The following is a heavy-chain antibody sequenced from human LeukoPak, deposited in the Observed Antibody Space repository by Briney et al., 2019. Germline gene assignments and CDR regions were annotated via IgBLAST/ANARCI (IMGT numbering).Heavy chain of an antibody. CDR2: ISWNSGSI. V-gene: IGHV3-9*01. CDR1: GFTFDDYA. D-gene: IGHD3-10*01. Sequence: GGSLRLSCAASGFTFDDYAMHWVRQAPGKGLEWVSGISWNSGSIGYADSVKGRFTISRDNAKNSLHLQMNSLRAEDTALYYCAKDQGYYYGSGSYIFDYWGQGTLVTVSS. J-gene: IGHJ4*02. CDR3: AKDQGYYYGSGSYIFDY.